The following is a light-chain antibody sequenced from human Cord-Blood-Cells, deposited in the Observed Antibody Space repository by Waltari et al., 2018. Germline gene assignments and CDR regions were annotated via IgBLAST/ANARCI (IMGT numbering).Light chain of an antibody. J-gene: IGLJ2*01. Sequence: SYELTQPPSVSVSPGQTASIPRPGDKLGAQYACWYQQKPGQSPVLVIYQDSKRPSGIPERFSGSNSGNTATLTISGTQAMDEADYYCQAWDSSTLVVFGGGTKLTVL. CDR1: KLGAQY. CDR2: QDS. CDR3: QAWDSSTLVV. V-gene: IGLV3-1*01.